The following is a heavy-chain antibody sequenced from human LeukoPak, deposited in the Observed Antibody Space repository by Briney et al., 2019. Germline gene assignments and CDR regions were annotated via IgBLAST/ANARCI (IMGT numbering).Heavy chain of an antibody. CDR1: GFTFSTDW. J-gene: IGHJ4*02. CDR3: ARDRNGYPHDL. V-gene: IGHV3-7*01. CDR2: IKEDGSEI. D-gene: IGHD5-18*01. Sequence: GGSLRLSCAASGFTFSTDWISWVRQAPGKGLEWVANIKEDGSEIYYVDSVKGRFTISRDNAKNSLYLQMNSLRAEDTAVYYCARDRNGYPHDLWGQGTLVTVSS.